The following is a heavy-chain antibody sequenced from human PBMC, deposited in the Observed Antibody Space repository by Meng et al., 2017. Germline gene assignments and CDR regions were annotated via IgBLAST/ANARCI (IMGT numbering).Heavy chain of an antibody. Sequence: QVQLQQGGAGLLQPSETLPLTCAVYGGSFSGYYWSWIRQPPGKGLEWIGEINHSGSTNYNPSLKSRVTISVDTSKNQFSLKLSSVTAADTAVYYCASSGYSYGYRFDYWGQGTLVTVSS. CDR2: INHSGST. J-gene: IGHJ4*02. CDR1: GGSFSGYY. V-gene: IGHV4-34*01. CDR3: ASSGYSYGYRFDY. D-gene: IGHD5-18*01.